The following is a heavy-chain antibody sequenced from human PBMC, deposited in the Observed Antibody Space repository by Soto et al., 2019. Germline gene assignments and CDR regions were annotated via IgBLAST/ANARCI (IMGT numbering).Heavy chain of an antibody. CDR2: MNPNSGNT. D-gene: IGHD3-10*01. Sequence: EASVKVSCKASGYTFTSYDINWVRQATGQGLEWMGWMNPNSGNTGYAQKFQGRVTMTRNTSISTAYMELSSLRSEDTAVYYCARGGIMVRGVILSLQNYYYYYGMDVWGQGTTVTVSS. CDR1: GYTFTSYD. J-gene: IGHJ6*02. V-gene: IGHV1-8*01. CDR3: ARGGIMVRGVILSLQNYYYYYGMDV.